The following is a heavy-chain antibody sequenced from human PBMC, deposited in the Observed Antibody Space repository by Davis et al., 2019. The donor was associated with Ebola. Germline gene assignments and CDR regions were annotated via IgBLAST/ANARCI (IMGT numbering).Heavy chain of an antibody. CDR2: VSGSGGST. D-gene: IGHD2-2*01. Sequence: GESLKISCAASGISLSNSIMHWVRQAPGKGLEWVSSVSGSGGSTYDTDSVKGRFTISRDNSKNTLYLQMDSLRAEDTAVYYCAKGLYCSSSTCHEGGWFGPWGQGTLVTVSS. V-gene: IGHV3-23*01. CDR3: AKGLYCSSSTCHEGGWFGP. CDR1: GISLSNSI. J-gene: IGHJ5*02.